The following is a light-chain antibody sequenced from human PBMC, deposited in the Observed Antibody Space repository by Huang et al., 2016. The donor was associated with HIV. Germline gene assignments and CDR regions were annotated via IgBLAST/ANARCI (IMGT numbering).Light chain of an antibody. J-gene: IGKJ1*01. CDR2: AAS. CDR3: QQYNNWPRT. Sequence: EIVMTQSPATLSVSPGERATLSCRASQSVSSNVAWYQKKPGQAPRLLIYAASTRATGIPARFSGSGSGTEFTLTISRLQSEDFAVYYCQQYNNWPRTFGQGTKVEIK. CDR1: QSVSSN. V-gene: IGKV3-15*01.